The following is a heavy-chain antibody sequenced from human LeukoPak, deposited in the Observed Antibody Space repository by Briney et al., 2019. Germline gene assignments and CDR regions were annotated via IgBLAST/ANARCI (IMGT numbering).Heavy chain of an antibody. CDR2: ISGSGGST. CDR3: AKPDLVVVVPAAIDY. V-gene: IGHV3-23*01. CDR1: GFTFSGYA. J-gene: IGHJ4*02. D-gene: IGHD2-2*01. Sequence: PGGSLRLSCAASGFTFSGYAMSWVRQAPGKGLEWVSAISGSGGSTYYADSVKGRFTISRDNSKNTLYLQMNSLRAEDTAVYYCAKPDLVVVVPAAIDYWGQGTLVTVSS.